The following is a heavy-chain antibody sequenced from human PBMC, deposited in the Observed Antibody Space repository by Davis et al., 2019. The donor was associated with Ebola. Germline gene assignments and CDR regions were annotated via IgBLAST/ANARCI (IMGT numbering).Heavy chain of an antibody. CDR2: IYPGDSDT. V-gene: IGHV5-51*01. Sequence: PGGSLRLSCKGSGYSFTSYWIGWVRQMPGKGLEWMGIIYPGDSDTRYSPSFQGQVTISADKSISTAYLQWSSLKASDTAMYYCARGARVGATHFDYWGQGTLVTVSS. D-gene: IGHD1-26*01. J-gene: IGHJ4*02. CDR3: ARGARVGATHFDY. CDR1: GYSFTSYW.